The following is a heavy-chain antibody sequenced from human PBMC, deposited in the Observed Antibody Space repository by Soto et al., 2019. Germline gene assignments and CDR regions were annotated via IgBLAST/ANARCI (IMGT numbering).Heavy chain of an antibody. D-gene: IGHD4-17*01. Sequence: GSLRLSCAASGFTFNNYAMSWVRQAPDKGLEWVSAISGRGGSTYYADSVKGRFTISRDNSKNTLFLQMNSLRAEDTAVYYCAKDSKVTTYIYSYHSGLDVCGQGTTVTVYS. J-gene: IGHJ6*02. CDR3: AKDSKVTTYIYSYHSGLDV. V-gene: IGHV3-23*01. CDR1: GFTFNNYA. CDR2: ISGRGGST.